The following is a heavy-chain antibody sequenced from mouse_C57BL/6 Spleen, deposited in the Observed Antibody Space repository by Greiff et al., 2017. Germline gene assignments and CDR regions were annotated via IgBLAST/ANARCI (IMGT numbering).Heavy chain of an antibody. CDR3: ARWDYGSSLYYCDY. J-gene: IGHJ2*01. CDR2: IHPNSGST. CDR1: GYTFTSYW. D-gene: IGHD1-1*01. V-gene: IGHV1-64*01. Sequence: VQLQQPGAELVKPGASVKLSCKASGYTFTSYWMHWVKQRPGQGLEWIGMIHPNSGSTNYNEKFKSKATLTVDKSSSTAYMQLSSLTSEDSAVYYCARWDYGSSLYYCDYWGQGTTLTVSS.